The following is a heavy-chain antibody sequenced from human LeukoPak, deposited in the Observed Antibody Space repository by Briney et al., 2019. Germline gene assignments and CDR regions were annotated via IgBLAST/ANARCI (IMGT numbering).Heavy chain of an antibody. V-gene: IGHV5-51*01. CDR1: GYSFTSYW. J-gene: IGHJ4*02. Sequence: GESLKISCKGSGYSFTSYWIGWVRQMPGKGLEWMGIIYPGDSDTRYSPSFQGQVTISADKSISTAYLQWSSLKASDTAMYYCARGTYYYDSSDPPLAYWGQGTLVTVSS. CDR2: IYPGDSDT. D-gene: IGHD3-22*01. CDR3: ARGTYYYDSSDPPLAY.